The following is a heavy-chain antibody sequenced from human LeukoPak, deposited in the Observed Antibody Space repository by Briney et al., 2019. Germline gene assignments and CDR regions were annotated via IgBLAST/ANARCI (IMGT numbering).Heavy chain of an antibody. J-gene: IGHJ4*02. CDR3: AKGPPASYYYDSSGHDY. V-gene: IGHV3-23*01. Sequence: GGSLRLSCAASGFTFSSYAMSWVRQAPGKGLEWVSAISGSGGSTYYADSVKGRFTISRDNSKNTLYLQMNSLRAEGTAVYYCAKGPPASYYYDSSGHDYWGQGTLVTVSS. CDR1: GFTFSSYA. CDR2: ISGSGGST. D-gene: IGHD3-22*01.